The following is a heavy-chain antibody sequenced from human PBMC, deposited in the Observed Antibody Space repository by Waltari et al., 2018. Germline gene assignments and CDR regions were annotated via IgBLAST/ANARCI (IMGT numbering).Heavy chain of an antibody. CDR1: VGSISSSSYY. CDR2: IYYSGST. CDR3: ARASSNYGDYGSYFDY. V-gene: IGHV4-39*07. J-gene: IGHJ4*02. D-gene: IGHD4-17*01. Sequence: QLQLQESGPGLVKPSETLSLTCTVSVGSISSSSYYWGWIRQPPGKGLEWIGSIYYSGSTYYNPSLKSRVTISVDTSKNQFSLKLSSVTAADTAVYYCARASSNYGDYGSYFDYWGQGTLVTVSS.